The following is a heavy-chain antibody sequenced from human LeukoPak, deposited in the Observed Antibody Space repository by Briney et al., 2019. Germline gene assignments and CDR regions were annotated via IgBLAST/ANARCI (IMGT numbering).Heavy chain of an antibody. V-gene: IGHV4-39*07. CDR3: AREVRGTAFDI. CDR2: IYYGRST. D-gene: IGHD1-1*01. Sequence: PSETLSLTRTVSGGSITSDNYYWGRIRQPPGKGLEYIGSIYYGRSTYINPSLKSRVTISLDTSKNQFSLKLTSVTAADTAVYYCAREVRGTAFDIWGQGTMVTVSS. J-gene: IGHJ3*02. CDR1: GGSITSDNYY.